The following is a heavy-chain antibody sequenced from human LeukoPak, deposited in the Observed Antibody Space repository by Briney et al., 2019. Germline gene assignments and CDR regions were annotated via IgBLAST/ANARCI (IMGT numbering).Heavy chain of an antibody. CDR2: ISYNGGST. D-gene: IGHD2-15*01. J-gene: IGHJ3*02. CDR1: XFXXSXYA. V-gene: IGHV3-64*01. CDR3: ARELAWGSSAFDI. Sequence: PGGSLRLSCAASXFXXSXYAXHXVXXXXXXXXEXVSAISYNGGSTYXANSVKGRFTISRXNSKNTLYLQMGSLRAEDMAVYYCARELAWGSSAFDIWGQGTMVTVSS.